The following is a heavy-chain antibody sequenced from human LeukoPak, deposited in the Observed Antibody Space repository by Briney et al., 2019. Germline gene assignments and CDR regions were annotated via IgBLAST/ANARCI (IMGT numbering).Heavy chain of an antibody. CDR3: ARDSRLGDILTGYYPDAGFDP. CDR2: INPNSGGT. Sequence: ASVKVSCKASGYTFTGYYMHWVRQAPGQGLEWMGWINPNSGGTNYAQKLQGRVTMTRDTSISTAYMELSRLRSDDTAVYYCARDSRLGDILTGYYPDAGFDPWGQGTLVTVSS. D-gene: IGHD3-9*01. CDR1: GYTFTGYY. V-gene: IGHV1-2*02. J-gene: IGHJ5*02.